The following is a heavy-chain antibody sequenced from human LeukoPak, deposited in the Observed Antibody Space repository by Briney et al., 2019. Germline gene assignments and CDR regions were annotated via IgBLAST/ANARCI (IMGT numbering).Heavy chain of an antibody. J-gene: IGHJ2*01. D-gene: IGHD1-26*01. CDR2: ISYSGST. CDR3: ARERSGSYYRWYFDL. Sequence: SETLSLTCTVSGGSVSSGSYYWSWIRQPPGKGLEWIGYISYSGSTNYNPSLKSRVTMSVDTSKNQFSLKMSYVTAADTAMYYCARERSGSYYRWYFDLWGRGTLVTVSS. CDR1: GGSVSSGSYY. V-gene: IGHV4-61*01.